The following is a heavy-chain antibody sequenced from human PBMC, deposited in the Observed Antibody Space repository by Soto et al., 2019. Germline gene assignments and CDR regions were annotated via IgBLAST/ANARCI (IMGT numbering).Heavy chain of an antibody. D-gene: IGHD1-26*01. CDR1: GGTFSSYP. J-gene: IGHJ6*02. CDR3: ARVGHITNYGMAV. V-gene: IGHV1-69*01. CDR2: IIPFFGTS. Sequence: QVQLVQSGAEVKKPGSSVKVSCEASGGTFSSYPINWVRQAPGQGLEWMGGIIPFFGTSNFAQKFQGRVTITADDSTSTAYMEQRSPRSEDTAVYYCARVGHITNYGMAVWGQGTTVTVSS.